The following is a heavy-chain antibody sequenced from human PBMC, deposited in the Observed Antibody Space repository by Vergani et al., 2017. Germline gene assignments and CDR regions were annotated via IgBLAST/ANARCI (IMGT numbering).Heavy chain of an antibody. CDR2: IIPIFGTA. Sequence: QVQLVQSGAEVKKPGSSVKVSCKASGGTFSSYAISWVRQAPGQGLEWMGGIIPIFGTANYAQKFQGRVTITADESTSTAYMELSSLRSEDTAVYYCARAIVEIPPTGLYYYYYMDVWGKGTTVTVSS. J-gene: IGHJ6*03. V-gene: IGHV1-69*12. D-gene: IGHD1-26*01. CDR1: GGTFSSYA. CDR3: ARAIVEIPPTGLYYYYYMDV.